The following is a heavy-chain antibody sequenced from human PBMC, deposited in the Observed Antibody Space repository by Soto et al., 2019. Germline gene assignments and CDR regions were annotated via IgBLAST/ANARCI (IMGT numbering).Heavy chain of an antibody. Sequence: ASVKVSCKASGYTFTSYYMHWVRQAPGQGLEWMGIINPSGGSTSYAQKFQGRVTITADKSTSTAYMELSSLRSEDTAVYYCAREIVVVPAAPNWFDPWGQGTLVTVSS. CDR2: INPSGGST. V-gene: IGHV1-46*01. CDR3: AREIVVVPAAPNWFDP. CDR1: GYTFTSYY. J-gene: IGHJ5*02. D-gene: IGHD2-2*01.